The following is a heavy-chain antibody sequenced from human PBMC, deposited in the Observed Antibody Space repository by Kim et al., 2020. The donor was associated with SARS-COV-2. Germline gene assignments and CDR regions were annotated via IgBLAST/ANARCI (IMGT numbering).Heavy chain of an antibody. CDR2: IYYSGST. Sequence: SETLSLTCTVSGGSISSYYWSWIRQPPGKGLEWIGYIYYSGSTNYNPSLKSRVTISVDTSKYQFSLKLSSVTAADTAVYYCARDPTDTYDILTGYYGYGMDVWGQGTTVTVSS. D-gene: IGHD3-9*01. CDR3: ARDPTDTYDILTGYYGYGMDV. CDR1: GGSISSYY. V-gene: IGHV4-59*13. J-gene: IGHJ6*02.